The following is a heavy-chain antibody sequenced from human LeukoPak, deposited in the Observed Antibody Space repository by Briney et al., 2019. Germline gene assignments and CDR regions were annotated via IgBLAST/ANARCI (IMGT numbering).Heavy chain of an antibody. J-gene: IGHJ5*02. CDR3: ARQDRKEAGATLGWFDP. CDR1: GGSISSTTYY. CDR2: INYSGNS. Sequence: SETLSLTCTVSGGSISSTTYYWGWIRQPPGKGPEWIGRINYSGNSSSNPSLRSGITISVDTSKNQLTLRLSSATAADTAVYYCARQDRKEAGATLGWFDPWGQGTLVTVSS. D-gene: IGHD6-13*01. V-gene: IGHV4-39*01.